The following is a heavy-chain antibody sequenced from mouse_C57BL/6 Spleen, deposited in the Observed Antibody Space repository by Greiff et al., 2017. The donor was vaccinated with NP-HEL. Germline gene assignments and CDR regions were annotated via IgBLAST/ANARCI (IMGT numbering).Heavy chain of an antibody. Sequence: EVHLVESGEGLVKPGGSLKLSCAASGFTFSSYAMSWVRQTPEKRLEWVAYISSGGDYIYYADTVKGRFTISRDNARNTLYLQMSSLKSEDTAMYYCTRDPPYYSNYGYAMDYWGQGTSVTVSS. D-gene: IGHD2-5*01. CDR3: TRDPPYYSNYGYAMDY. V-gene: IGHV5-9-1*02. J-gene: IGHJ4*01. CDR1: GFTFSSYA. CDR2: ISSGGDYI.